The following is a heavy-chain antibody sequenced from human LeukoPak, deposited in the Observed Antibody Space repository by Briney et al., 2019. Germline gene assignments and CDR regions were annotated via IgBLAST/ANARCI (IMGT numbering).Heavy chain of an antibody. CDR2: INHSGST. J-gene: IGHJ4*02. V-gene: IGHV4-34*01. CDR3: ARGFKLTRDFAPNGDEGTYYFDY. Sequence: SETLSLTCAVYGGSFSGYYWSWIRQPPGKGLEWIGEINHSGSTNYNPSLKSRVTISVDTSKNQFSLKLSSVTAADTAAYYCARGFKLTRDFAPNGDEGTYYFDYWGQGTLVTVSS. CDR1: GGSFSGYY. D-gene: IGHD7-27*01.